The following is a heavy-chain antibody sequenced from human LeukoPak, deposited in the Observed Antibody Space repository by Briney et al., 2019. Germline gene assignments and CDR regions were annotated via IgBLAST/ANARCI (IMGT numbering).Heavy chain of an antibody. CDR2: INHSGST. CDR3: ARRRLHYDFWSGYLGAFDI. Sequence: PSETLSLTCAVYGGSFSGYYWSWIRQPPGKGLEWIGEINHSGSTNYNPSLKSRVTISVDTSKNQFSLKLSSVTAADTAVYYCARRRLHYDFWSGYLGAFDIWGQGTMVTVSS. J-gene: IGHJ3*02. V-gene: IGHV4-34*01. D-gene: IGHD3-3*01. CDR1: GGSFSGYY.